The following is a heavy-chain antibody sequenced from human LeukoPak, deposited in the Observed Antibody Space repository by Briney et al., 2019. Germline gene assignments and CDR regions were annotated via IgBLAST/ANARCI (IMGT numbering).Heavy chain of an antibody. CDR2: IYYSGST. V-gene: IGHV4-31*01. CDR3: ARELEWGYLDY. J-gene: IGHJ4*02. CDR1: GGSISSGVYY. D-gene: IGHD3-3*01. Sequence: SQTLSLTCTVSGGSISSGVYYWSWIRQHPGKGLEWIGYIYYSGSTYYNPSLKSPFTISVDTSKNQFPLKMSSVTAADTAVYYCARELEWGYLDYWGQGTLVTVSS.